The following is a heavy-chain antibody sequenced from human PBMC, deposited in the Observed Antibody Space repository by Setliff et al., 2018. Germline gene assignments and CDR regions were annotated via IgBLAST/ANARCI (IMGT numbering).Heavy chain of an antibody. J-gene: IGHJ6*03. V-gene: IGHV4-34*01. CDR3: AKRDYYDSSGYLLPYMDV. D-gene: IGHD3-22*01. CDR2: IYHSGST. CDR1: GGSFSGYY. Sequence: SETLSLTCAVYGGSFSGYYWSWIRQPPGKGLEWIGEIYHSGSTNYNPALKSRVTISVDKSKNQFSLKLSSVTAADTAVYYCAKRDYYDSSGYLLPYMDVWGKGTTVTVSS.